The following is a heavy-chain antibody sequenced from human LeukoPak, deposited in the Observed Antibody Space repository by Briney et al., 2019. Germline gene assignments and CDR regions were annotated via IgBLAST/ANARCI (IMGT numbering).Heavy chain of an antibody. J-gene: IGHJ5*02. CDR2: IYYSGST. CDR3: ARGEYQLPKHGAWFDP. D-gene: IGHD2-2*01. CDR1: GGSISSGGYY. V-gene: IGHV4-31*03. Sequence: PSETLSLTCTVSGGSISSGGYYWSWIRQHPGKGLEWIGYIYYSGSTYYNPSLKSRVTISVDTSKNQFSLKLSSVTAADTAVYYCARGEYQLPKHGAWFDPWGQGTLVTVSS.